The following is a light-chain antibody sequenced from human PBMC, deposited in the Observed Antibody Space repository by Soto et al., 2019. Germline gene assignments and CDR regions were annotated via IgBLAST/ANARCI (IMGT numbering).Light chain of an antibody. J-gene: IGLJ1*01. Sequence: QSVLTHPASVSGSPGQSITISCTGTSGDVGSYNLVSWYQQHPGKAPKLMIYEGSKRPSGVSNRSSGSKSGNTASLTISGPQAEDEADYYCCSYAGSSTFFYVLGTGTKVTVL. CDR1: SGDVGSYNL. CDR2: EGS. V-gene: IGLV2-23*03. CDR3: CSYAGSSTFFYV.